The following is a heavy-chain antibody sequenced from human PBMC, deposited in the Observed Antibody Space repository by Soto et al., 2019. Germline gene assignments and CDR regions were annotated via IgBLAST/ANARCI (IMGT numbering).Heavy chain of an antibody. Sequence: ASVKVSCKASGYTFTSYGISWVGQAPGQGLEWMGWISDYNGNTNYALKLQGRVTMTTDTSTSTAYMELRSLISDDTAVYYCTRVSFGEFIVGYWGQGTLVTVSS. V-gene: IGHV1-18*04. CDR3: TRVSFGEFIVGY. D-gene: IGHD3-10*01. CDR2: ISDYNGNT. CDR1: GYTFTSYG. J-gene: IGHJ4*02.